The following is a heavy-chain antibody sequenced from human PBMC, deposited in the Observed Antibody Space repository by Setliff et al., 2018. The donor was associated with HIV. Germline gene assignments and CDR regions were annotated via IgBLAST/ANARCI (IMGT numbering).Heavy chain of an antibody. CDR1: GFTFSTYS. CDR3: ARASRGGYYDSSAYDY. D-gene: IGHD3-22*01. J-gene: IGHJ4*02. V-gene: IGHV3-48*01. CDR2: ISGSSSTI. Sequence: PGGSLRLSCAASGFTFSTYSMNWVRQAPGKGLEWVSYISGSSSTIYYADSVKGRFTISRDNAKNSLYLQMNSLTAEDTAVYYCARASRGGYYDSSAYDYWGQGTLVTVSS.